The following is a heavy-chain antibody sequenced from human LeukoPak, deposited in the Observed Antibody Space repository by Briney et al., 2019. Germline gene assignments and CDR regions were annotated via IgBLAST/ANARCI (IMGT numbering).Heavy chain of an antibody. J-gene: IGHJ4*02. CDR2: IKQDGGEK. CDR1: GFTFSSYC. Sequence: GGSLRLSCAASGFTFSSYCMSWVRQAPGKGLEWVANIKQDGGEKYYVDSGKGRFTISRDNTKNSLYLQMNSLRAEDTAVYYCAREWEDSSGWSFDYWGQGTLVTVSS. V-gene: IGHV3-7*03. D-gene: IGHD6-19*01. CDR3: AREWEDSSGWSFDY.